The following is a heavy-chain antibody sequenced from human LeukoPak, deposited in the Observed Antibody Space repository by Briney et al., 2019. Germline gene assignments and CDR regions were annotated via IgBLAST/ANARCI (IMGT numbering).Heavy chain of an antibody. CDR1: GGSISSSSYY. V-gene: IGHV4-39*01. J-gene: IGHJ5*02. D-gene: IGHD3-10*01. CDR2: IYYSGST. CDR3: ARLVGFTMVRDPYNWFDP. Sequence: SETLSLTCTVSGGSISSSSYYWGWIRQPPGKGLEWIGSIYYSGSTYYNPSLKSRVTISVDTSKNQFSLKLSSVTAADTAVYYCARLVGFTMVRDPYNWFDPWGQGTLVTVSP.